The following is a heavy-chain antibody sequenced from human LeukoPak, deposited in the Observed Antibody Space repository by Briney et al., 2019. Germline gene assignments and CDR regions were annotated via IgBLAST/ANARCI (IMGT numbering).Heavy chain of an antibody. Sequence: GASVKVSCKASGGTFISYAIRWVLQPAGQGVEWMGGIIPIFGTANYAQKFQGGVTITADECTGTAYMELRRLRSEDTAVYYCARDEDDGIFVNVDYWGQGTLVTVSS. CDR1: GGTFISYA. CDR2: IIPIFGTA. D-gene: IGHD1-1*01. V-gene: IGHV1-69*13. J-gene: IGHJ4*02. CDR3: ARDEDDGIFVNVDY.